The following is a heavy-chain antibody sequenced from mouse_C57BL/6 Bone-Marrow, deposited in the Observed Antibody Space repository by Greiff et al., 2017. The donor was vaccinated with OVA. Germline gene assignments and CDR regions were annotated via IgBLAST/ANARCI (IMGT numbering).Heavy chain of an antibody. CDR3: ARQLRLPIDYAMDY. Sequence: QVQLQQSGAELARPGASVKLSCKASGYTFTSYGISWVKQRTGQGLEWIGEIYPRSGNTYYNEKFKGKATLTADKSSSTAYMELRSLTSEDSAVYFCARQLRLPIDYAMDYWGQGTSVTVSS. CDR1: GYTFTSYG. J-gene: IGHJ4*01. CDR2: IYPRSGNT. D-gene: IGHD3-2*02. V-gene: IGHV1-81*01.